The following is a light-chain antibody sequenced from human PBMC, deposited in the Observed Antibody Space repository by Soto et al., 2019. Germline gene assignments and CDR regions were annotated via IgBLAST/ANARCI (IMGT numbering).Light chain of an antibody. J-gene: IGKJ1*01. V-gene: IGKV1-33*01. CDR2: DAS. CDR1: QDIRNY. Sequence: DIQMTQSPSSLSASAVDRVTLTFQANQDIRNYLNWYQQKPGKAPKLLIYDASSLETGVPPRFSGSGSGTYFTFTISSLQPEDIATYYCQQYDDYPITFGQGTKVDNK. CDR3: QQYDDYPIT.